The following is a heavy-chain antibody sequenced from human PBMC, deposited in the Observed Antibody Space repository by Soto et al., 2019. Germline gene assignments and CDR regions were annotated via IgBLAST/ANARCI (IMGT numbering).Heavy chain of an antibody. D-gene: IGHD3-10*01. V-gene: IGHV3-48*02. J-gene: IGHJ6*02. CDR1: GFTFSSYS. CDR2: ISSSSSTI. Sequence: EGQLVESGGGLVQPGGSLRLSCAASGFTFSSYSMNWVRQAPGKGLEWVSYISSSSSTIYYAVSVKGRFTISRDNAKNSLYLQRNSLRDEDTAVYYCARSLYGSGRYYGMDVWGQGPTVTVSS. CDR3: ARSLYGSGRYYGMDV.